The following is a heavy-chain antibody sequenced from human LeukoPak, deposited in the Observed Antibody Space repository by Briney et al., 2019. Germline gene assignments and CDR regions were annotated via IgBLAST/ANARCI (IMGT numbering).Heavy chain of an antibody. Sequence: PGGSLRLSCAASGFTFSSYAMHWVRQAPGKGLEGVAVISYDGSNKYYADAVKGRFTISRDNSKNTLYLQMNSMRAEDTAVYYCAREGRYYESSGYHIHPFDYWGQGTLVTVYS. V-gene: IGHV3-30-3*01. D-gene: IGHD3-22*01. CDR2: ISYDGSNK. J-gene: IGHJ4*02. CDR3: AREGRYYESSGYHIHPFDY. CDR1: GFTFSSYA.